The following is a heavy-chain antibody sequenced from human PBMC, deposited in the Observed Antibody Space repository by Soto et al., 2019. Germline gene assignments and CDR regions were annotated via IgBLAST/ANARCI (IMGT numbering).Heavy chain of an antibody. D-gene: IGHD6-6*01. Sequence: SEPLSLTCAVYGGSFRGYYWSWIRQPPGKGLEWIGEINHSGSTNYNPSLKSRVTISVDTSKNQFSLKLSSVTAADTAVYYCARERGSIAARRWFDPWGQGTLVTVSS. V-gene: IGHV4-34*01. CDR3: ARERGSIAARRWFDP. CDR2: INHSGST. CDR1: GGSFRGYY. J-gene: IGHJ5*02.